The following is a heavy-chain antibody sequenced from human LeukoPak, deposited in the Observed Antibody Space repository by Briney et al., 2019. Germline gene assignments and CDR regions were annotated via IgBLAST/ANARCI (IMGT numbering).Heavy chain of an antibody. Sequence: GGSLRLSCAASGFTFSSYSMNWVRQAPGKGLEWVSSISSSSSYIYYADSVKGRFTISRDNAKNSLYLQMNSLRAEDTAVYYCAREAPTLDYFDYWCQGTLVTVSS. CDR2: ISSSSSYI. CDR1: GFTFSSYS. V-gene: IGHV3-21*01. J-gene: IGHJ4*02. CDR3: AREAPTLDYFDY. D-gene: IGHD4-11*01.